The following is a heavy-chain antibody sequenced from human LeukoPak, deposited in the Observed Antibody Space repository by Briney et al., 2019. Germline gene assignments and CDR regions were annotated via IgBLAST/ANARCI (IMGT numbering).Heavy chain of an antibody. V-gene: IGHV4-61*02. Sequence: PSETLSLTCTVSGGSISSGSYYWSWIRQPAGKGLEWIGRIYTSGSTNYNPSLKSRVTISVDTSKNQFSLRLSSVTAADTAVYYCARFPELGLGAFDIWGQGTMVTVSS. J-gene: IGHJ3*02. CDR1: GGSISSGSYY. CDR2: IYTSGST. CDR3: ARFPELGLGAFDI. D-gene: IGHD7-27*01.